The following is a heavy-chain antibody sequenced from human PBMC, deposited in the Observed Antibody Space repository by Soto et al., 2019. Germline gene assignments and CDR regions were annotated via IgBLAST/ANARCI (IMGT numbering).Heavy chain of an antibody. CDR1: GFTFSDYY. Sequence: GGSLRLSCAASGFTFSDYYMSWIRQAPGKGLEWVSYISSSGSTIYYADSVKGRFTISRDNAKNSLYLQMNSLRAEDTAVYYCARVSPTTMVRGVIITSYYFDYWGQGTLVTVSS. J-gene: IGHJ4*02. D-gene: IGHD3-10*01. CDR3: ARVSPTTMVRGVIITSYYFDY. V-gene: IGHV3-11*01. CDR2: ISSSGSTI.